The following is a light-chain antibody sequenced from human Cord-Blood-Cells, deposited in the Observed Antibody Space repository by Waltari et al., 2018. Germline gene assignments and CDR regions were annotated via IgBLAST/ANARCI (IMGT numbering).Light chain of an antibody. CDR3: YSAADNNLGV. CDR1: VLAKTY. V-gene: IGLV3-27*01. CDR2: KDS. Sequence: SYELTQPSSVSVSPGQTARITCSGDVLAKTYARWFQQKPGQAPVMVIYKDSERPSGIPERFSVSSSGTTVTLTISGAQVEDEADYYCYSAADNNLGVFGGGTKLTVL. J-gene: IGLJ3*02.